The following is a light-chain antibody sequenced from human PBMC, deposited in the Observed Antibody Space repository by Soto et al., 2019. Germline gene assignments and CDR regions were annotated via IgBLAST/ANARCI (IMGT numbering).Light chain of an antibody. CDR3: QQYHNWPPIT. Sequence: EIVLTQSPGTLSLSPGERATLSCRAIQSVSSSYLAWYQQKPGQAPRLLIYGASTRATGIPARFSGRGSGTEFTLTISSLQSEDFAVYYCQQYHNWPPITFGQGTRLEIK. J-gene: IGKJ5*01. CDR2: GAS. V-gene: IGKV3D-15*01. CDR1: QSVSSSY.